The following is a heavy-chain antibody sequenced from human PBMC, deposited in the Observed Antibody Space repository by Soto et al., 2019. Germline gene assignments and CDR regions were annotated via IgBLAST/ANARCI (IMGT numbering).Heavy chain of an antibody. D-gene: IGHD3-10*01. Sequence: SGGSLRLSCAASGFTFSSYWMSWVRQAPGKGLEWVANIKQDGSEKYYVDSVKGRFTISRDNAKNSLYLQMNSLRAEDTAVYYCARDCGTGIRSCGGMDVWGQGTTVTVSS. V-gene: IGHV3-7*01. J-gene: IGHJ6*02. CDR1: GFTFSSYW. CDR2: IKQDGSEK. CDR3: ARDCGTGIRSCGGMDV.